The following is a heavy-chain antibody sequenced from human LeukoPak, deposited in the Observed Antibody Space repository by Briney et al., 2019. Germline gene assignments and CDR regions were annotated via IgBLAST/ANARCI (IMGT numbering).Heavy chain of an antibody. V-gene: IGHV4-38-2*02. CDR2: IYHSGST. CDR3: ARSITMIVVVPSI. CDR1: GYSISSGYY. Sequence: IPSETLSLTCTVSGYSISSGYYWGWIRQPPGKGLEWIGSIYHSGSTYYNPSLKSRVTISVDTSKNQFSLKLSSVTAADTAVYYCARSITMIVVVPSIWGQGTMVTVSS. D-gene: IGHD3-22*01. J-gene: IGHJ3*02.